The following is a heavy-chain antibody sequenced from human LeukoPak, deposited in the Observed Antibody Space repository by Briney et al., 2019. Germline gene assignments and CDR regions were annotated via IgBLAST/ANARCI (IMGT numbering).Heavy chain of an antibody. CDR1: GYTFSSVD. J-gene: IGHJ6*02. Sequence: GASVKVSCKASGYTFSSVDIIWVRQATGQGLEWMGWMNPNSGNTGYVQKFQGRVTMTRNTSISTAYMELSSLRSDDTAVYYCARAKTKVVVATVYYYYGMDVWGQATTVTVSS. CDR2: MNPNSGNT. V-gene: IGHV1-8*01. D-gene: IGHD2-15*01. CDR3: ARAKTKVVVATVYYYYGMDV.